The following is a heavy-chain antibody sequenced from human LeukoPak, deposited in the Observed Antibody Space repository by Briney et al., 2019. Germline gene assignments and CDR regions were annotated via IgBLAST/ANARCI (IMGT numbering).Heavy chain of an antibody. CDR3: ASQGMLSGTTFYFDY. J-gene: IGHJ4*02. D-gene: IGHD1-7*01. CDR2: IYYSGST. Sequence: SETLSLTCTVSGGSISSSSYYWGWIRQPPGKGLEWIGGIYYSGSTYYNPSLKSRVTISVDTSKNQFSLKLSSVTAADTAVYYCASQGMLSGTTFYFDYWGQGTLVTVSS. CDR1: GGSISSSSYY. V-gene: IGHV4-39*01.